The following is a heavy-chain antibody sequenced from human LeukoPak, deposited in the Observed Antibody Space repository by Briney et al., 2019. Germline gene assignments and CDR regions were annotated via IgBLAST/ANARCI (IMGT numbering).Heavy chain of an antibody. D-gene: IGHD3-10*02. V-gene: IGHV3-23*01. CDR1: GFTISSHA. Sequence: GGSLRLSCAASGFTISSHAMSWVRQAPGKGLEWVSGISGRDGSTYYADSVKGRFTISRDNAKNSLYLQMNSLRAEDTAVYYCAELGITMIGGVWGKGTTVTISS. CDR3: AELGITMIGGV. CDR2: ISGRDGST. J-gene: IGHJ6*04.